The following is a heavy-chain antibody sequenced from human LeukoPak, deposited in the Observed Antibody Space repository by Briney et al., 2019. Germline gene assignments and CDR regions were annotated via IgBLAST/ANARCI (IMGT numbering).Heavy chain of an antibody. J-gene: IGHJ4*02. Sequence: SETLSLTCTVSGGSISSGDYYWSWIRQPPGKGLEWIGYIYYSGGTYSNPSLKSRVTMSVDTSKNQFSLKLSSVTAADTAVYYCARDRGGYGAQQDYWGPGTLVTVSS. CDR1: GGSISSGDYY. V-gene: IGHV4-30-4*08. D-gene: IGHD3-16*01. CDR2: IYYSGGT. CDR3: ARDRGGYGAQQDY.